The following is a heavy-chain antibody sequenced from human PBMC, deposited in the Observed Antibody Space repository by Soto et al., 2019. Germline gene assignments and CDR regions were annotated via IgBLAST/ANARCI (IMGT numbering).Heavy chain of an antibody. CDR2: IYPGDHET. D-gene: IGHD6-13*01. V-gene: IGHV5-51*01. Sequence: GESLTISCQCSGSTFSNFWIGWVRQLPGKGLEWMGIIYPGDHETRYSPSFHGKVTISADKSINTAYLQWNSLEASDTAFYFCARSPRSSPSFDYWGQAARVTFSS. CDR3: ARSPRSSPSFDY. J-gene: IGHJ4*02. CDR1: GSTFSNFW.